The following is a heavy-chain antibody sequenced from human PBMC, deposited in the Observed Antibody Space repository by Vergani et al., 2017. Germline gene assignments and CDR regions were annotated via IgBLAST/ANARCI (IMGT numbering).Heavy chain of an antibody. CDR3: ARANYDFWSGSDYGMDV. CDR1: GGSISSYY. Sequence: QVQLQESGPGLVKPSETLSLTCTVSGGSISSYYWSWIRQPPGKGLEWIGYIYYSGSTNYNPSLKSRVTISVDTSKNQFSLKLTSVTAADTAVYYCARANYDFWSGSDYGMDVWGQGTTVTVSS. V-gene: IGHV4-59*12. J-gene: IGHJ6*02. CDR2: IYYSGST. D-gene: IGHD3-3*01.